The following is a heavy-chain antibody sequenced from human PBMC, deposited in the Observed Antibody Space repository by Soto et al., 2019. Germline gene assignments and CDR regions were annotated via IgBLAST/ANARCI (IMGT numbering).Heavy chain of an antibody. CDR2: INHSGST. D-gene: IGHD5-12*01. J-gene: IGHJ4*02. CDR1: GGSFSGYY. Sequence: QVQLQQWGAGLLKPSETLSLTCAVYGGSFSGYYWSWIRQPPGKGLEWIGEINHSGSTNYNPSLKGRVTISVDTSKNQFSLKLSSVTAADTAVYYCARDERWLQLGLGYWGQGTLVTVSS. CDR3: ARDERWLQLGLGY. V-gene: IGHV4-34*01.